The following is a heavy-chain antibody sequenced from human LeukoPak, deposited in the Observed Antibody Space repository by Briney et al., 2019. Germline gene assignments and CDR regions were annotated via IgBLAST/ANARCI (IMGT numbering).Heavy chain of an antibody. CDR3: ARHRGDGYFV. J-gene: IGHJ4*02. Sequence: PSETLSLTCTVSGGSISSYYWSWIRQPPGKGLEWIGYIYYSGSTNYNPSLKSRVTISVDTSKNQFSLKLSSVTAADTAVYYCARHRGDGYFVRGQGTLVTVSS. V-gene: IGHV4-59*08. CDR2: IYYSGST. D-gene: IGHD5-24*01. CDR1: GGSISSYY.